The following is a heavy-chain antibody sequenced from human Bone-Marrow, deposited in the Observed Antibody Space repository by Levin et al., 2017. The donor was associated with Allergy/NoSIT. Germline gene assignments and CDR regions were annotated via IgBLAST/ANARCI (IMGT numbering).Heavy chain of an antibody. J-gene: IGHJ4*02. CDR1: GITFSSHG. CDR2: ISYDGSNK. V-gene: IGHV3-30*18. CDR3: AKDTTWYYYDSSGYYFDS. Sequence: GGSLRLSCAASGITFSSHGMHWVRQAPGKGLEWVAVISYDGSNKYYADSVKGRFTISRDSSRNTLYLQMNSLRAEDTAVYYCAKDTTWYYYDSSGYYFDSWGQGTLVTVSS. D-gene: IGHD3-22*01.